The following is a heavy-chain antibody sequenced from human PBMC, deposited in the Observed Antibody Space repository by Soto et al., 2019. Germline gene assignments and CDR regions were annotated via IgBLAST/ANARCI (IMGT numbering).Heavy chain of an antibody. D-gene: IGHD1-26*01. J-gene: IGHJ4*02. CDR2: INQDGSDK. CDR1: GFAFTNYW. V-gene: IGHV3-7*03. Sequence: EVQLVESGGGLVQPGGSLRLSCAASGFAFTNYWMTWVRQAPGKGLEWVANINQDGSDKYYVDSVKGRFTISRDNAKNSLYLHMNSLRAEDTAVYYCARDRSGGSYYYWGQGTLVTVSS. CDR3: ARDRSGGSYYY.